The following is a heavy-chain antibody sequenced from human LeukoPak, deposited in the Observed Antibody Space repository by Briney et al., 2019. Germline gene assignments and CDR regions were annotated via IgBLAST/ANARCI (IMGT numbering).Heavy chain of an antibody. V-gene: IGHV5-51*01. D-gene: IGHD3-10*01. J-gene: IGHJ4*02. CDR2: IYPRDSDT. CDR1: GYTFTHQW. Sequence: GESLKISCRASGYTFTHQWIGWVRQMSGSGLEWMGIIYPRDSDTIYSPSFQGHVTISADTSINTAYLEWSSLEASDTAIYYCARHSDVIGAIWGQGTLVTVSS. CDR3: ARHSDVIGAI.